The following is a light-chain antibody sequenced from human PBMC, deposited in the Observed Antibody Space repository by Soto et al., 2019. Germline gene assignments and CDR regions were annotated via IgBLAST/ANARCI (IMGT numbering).Light chain of an antibody. Sequence: EIVMTQSPATVSVSPGERATLSCRASQSVSSKLAWYQQKPGQAPRLLIYGASTRATGIPARFSGSGSGTEFTLTISSLQSEDFAVYYCQQYYSTPQTFGQGTKVEIK. CDR3: QQYYSTPQT. V-gene: IGKV3-15*01. J-gene: IGKJ1*01. CDR1: QSVSSK. CDR2: GAS.